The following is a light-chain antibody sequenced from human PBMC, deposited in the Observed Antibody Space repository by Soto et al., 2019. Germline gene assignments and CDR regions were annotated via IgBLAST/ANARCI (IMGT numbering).Light chain of an antibody. CDR2: AAS. Sequence: EIVLTQSPCTLSFSPVERSTLSCRASQSVGSDYLAWYQQKPGQAPRLVIYAASTRATGIPDRFSGSGSGTDFNLTISRLEPEDFAVYYCQQYVRSLPITFGPGTKVDIK. CDR1: QSVGSDY. J-gene: IGKJ3*01. CDR3: QQYVRSLPIT. V-gene: IGKV3-20*01.